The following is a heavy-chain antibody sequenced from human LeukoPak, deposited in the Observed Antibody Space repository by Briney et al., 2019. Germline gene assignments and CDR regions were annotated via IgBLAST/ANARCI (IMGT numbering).Heavy chain of an antibody. D-gene: IGHD3-3*01. CDR3: AREGIRFLEWFGNWFDP. V-gene: IGHV4-39*07. Sequence: SETLSLTCTVSGGSISSSSYYWGWIRQPPGKGLEWIGSIYYSGSTYYNPTLKSRVTISVDTSKNQFSLKLSSVTAADTAVYYCAREGIRFLEWFGNWFDPGGQGNLVTVSS. J-gene: IGHJ5*02. CDR1: GGSISSSSYY. CDR2: IYYSGST.